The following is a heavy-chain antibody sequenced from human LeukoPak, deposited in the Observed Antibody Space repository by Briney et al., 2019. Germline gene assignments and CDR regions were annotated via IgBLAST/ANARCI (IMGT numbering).Heavy chain of an antibody. V-gene: IGHV3-48*03. CDR1: GFTFSSYE. J-gene: IGHJ4*02. CDR3: ARDPTPIASHLDY. CDR2: ISTGGNTR. Sequence: GGSLRLSCVASGFTFSSYEMNWFCQAPGEGLEWVSYISTGGNTRYYADSVRDRFTISRDNARNSLYLQMNSLRAEDTAVYYCARDPTPIASHLDYWGQGTLVSVSS. D-gene: IGHD2-15*01.